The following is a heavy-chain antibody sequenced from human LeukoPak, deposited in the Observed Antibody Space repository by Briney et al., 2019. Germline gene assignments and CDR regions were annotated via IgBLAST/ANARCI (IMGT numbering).Heavy chain of an antibody. V-gene: IGHV3-53*01. CDR3: ASEPASDY. Sequence: GGSLRLSCAASGFTVSSYYMNWVRQAPGKGLEWVSVIYSGSSTYYADSVKGRFTISRDNAKNSLYLQMNSLRAEDTAVYYCASEPASDYWGQGTLVTVSS. D-gene: IGHD2-2*01. CDR1: GFTVSSYY. CDR2: IYSGSST. J-gene: IGHJ4*02.